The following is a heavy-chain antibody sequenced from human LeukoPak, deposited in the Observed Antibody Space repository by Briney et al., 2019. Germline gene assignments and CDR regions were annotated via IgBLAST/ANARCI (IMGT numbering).Heavy chain of an antibody. V-gene: IGHV1-69*13. J-gene: IGHJ4*02. D-gene: IGHD3-9*01. CDR3: ARDPLRYLEPAGYFDY. CDR1: GGTFSSYA. CDR2: IIPIFGTA. Sequence: SVKVSCKASGGTFSSYAISWVRQAPGQGLEWMGGIIPIFGTANYAQKFQGRVTITADESTSTAYMELSSLRSEDTAVYYCARDPLRYLEPAGYFDYWGQGTLVTVSS.